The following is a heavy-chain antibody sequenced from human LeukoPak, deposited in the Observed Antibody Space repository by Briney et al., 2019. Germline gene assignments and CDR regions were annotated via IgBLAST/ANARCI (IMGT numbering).Heavy chain of an antibody. J-gene: IGHJ4*02. Sequence: PGGPLRLSCAASGFTFSSYEMNWVRQAPGKGLEWVSYISSSGSTIYYADSVKGRFTISRDNAKNSLYLQMNSLRAEDTAVYYCARDRIAVAPLDYWGQGTLVTVSS. CDR2: ISSSGSTI. CDR3: ARDRIAVAPLDY. V-gene: IGHV3-48*03. CDR1: GFTFSSYE. D-gene: IGHD6-19*01.